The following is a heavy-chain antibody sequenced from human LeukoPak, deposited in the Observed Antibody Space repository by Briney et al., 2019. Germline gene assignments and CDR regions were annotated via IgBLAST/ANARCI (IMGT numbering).Heavy chain of an antibody. J-gene: IGHJ6*03. CDR1: GGSISSSNW. CDR3: ARGTGRYYDFWSGYYTRYYYYYYMDV. D-gene: IGHD3-3*01. V-gene: IGHV4-4*02. Sequence: SETLSLTCAVSGGSISSSNWWSWVRQPPGKGLEWIGEIYHSGSTNYNPSLKSRVTISVDKSKNQFSLKLSSVTAADTAVYYCARGTGRYYDFWSGYYTRYYYYYYMDVWGKGTTVTVSS. CDR2: IYHSGST.